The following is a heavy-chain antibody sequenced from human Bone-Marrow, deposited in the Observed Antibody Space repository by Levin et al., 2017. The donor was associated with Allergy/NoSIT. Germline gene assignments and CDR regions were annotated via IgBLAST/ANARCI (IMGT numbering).Heavy chain of an antibody. Sequence: GGSLRLSCVASGFSLHDHAVSWVRQAPGKGPEWVADITKTGSNTHYADSVKGRVSISRDTSTNTVYLQMTSLRAADTALYYCAKHGGFDSWGQGTLVTVSS. D-gene: IGHD3-16*01. CDR2: ITKTGSNT. V-gene: IGHV3-23*01. CDR3: AKHGGFDS. J-gene: IGHJ4*02. CDR1: GFSLHDHA.